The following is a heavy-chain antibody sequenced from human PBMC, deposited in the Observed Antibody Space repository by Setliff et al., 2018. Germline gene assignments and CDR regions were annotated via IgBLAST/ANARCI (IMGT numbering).Heavy chain of an antibody. CDR3: SRLVRYCTSTSCQGASGVEY. CDR2: ISSYNDNT. CDR1: GYMFKSYG. J-gene: IGHJ4*02. V-gene: IGHV1-18*04. Sequence: GASVKVSCKASGYMFKSYGINWMRQAPGQGLEWMGWISSYNDNTKSAQKFQGRITMTTDTSTGTAYLELRSLRSDDTAVYYCSRLVRYCTSTSCQGASGVEYWGQGTLVTVSS. D-gene: IGHD2-8*01.